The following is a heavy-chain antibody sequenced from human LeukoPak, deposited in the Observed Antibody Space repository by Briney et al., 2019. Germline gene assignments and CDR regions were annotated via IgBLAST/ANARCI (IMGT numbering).Heavy chain of an antibody. CDR2: IYTSGST. D-gene: IGHD5-24*01. V-gene: IGHV4-4*07. CDR3: AREGRDGYNRRKSFDY. J-gene: IGHJ4*02. Sequence: SETLSLTCTVSGGSISSYYWSWIRQPAGKGLEWIGRIYTSGSTNYNPSLKSRVTMSVDTSKNQFSLKLSSATAADTAVYYCAREGRDGYNRRKSFDYWGQGTLVTVSS. CDR1: GGSISSYY.